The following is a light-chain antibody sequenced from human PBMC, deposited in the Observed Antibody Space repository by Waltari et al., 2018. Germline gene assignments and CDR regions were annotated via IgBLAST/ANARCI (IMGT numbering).Light chain of an antibody. Sequence: DIQLTQAPSSLSASVGDRVTITCRASQCIRTYLNWFQQKPGKVPNLLIYAASSLLSGVPSRFSCSRSGTDFTLTITSLQPEDFATYYGQQSFSTLITFGQGTRLEIK. CDR3: QQSFSTLIT. V-gene: IGKV1-39*01. CDR2: AAS. CDR1: QCIRTY. J-gene: IGKJ5*01.